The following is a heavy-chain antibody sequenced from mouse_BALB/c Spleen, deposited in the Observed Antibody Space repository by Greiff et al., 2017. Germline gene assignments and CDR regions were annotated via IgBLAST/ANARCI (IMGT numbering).Heavy chain of an antibody. J-gene: IGHJ3*01. V-gene: IGHV1-5*01. D-gene: IGHD2-10*02. CDR2: IYPGNSDT. Sequence: SGTVLARPGASVKMSCKASGYTFTSYWMHWVKQRPGQGLEWIGAIYPGNSDTSYNQKFKGKAKLTAVTSTSTAYMELSSLTNEDSAVYYCAYGNTAWFAYWGQGTLVTVSA. CDR1: GYTFTSYW. CDR3: AYGNTAWFAY.